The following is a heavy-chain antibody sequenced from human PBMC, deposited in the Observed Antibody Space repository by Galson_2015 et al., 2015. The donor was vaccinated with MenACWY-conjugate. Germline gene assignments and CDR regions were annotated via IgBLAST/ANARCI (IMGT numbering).Heavy chain of an antibody. D-gene: IGHD7-27*01. CDR2: IRDTGSL. V-gene: IGHV4-59*08. Sequence: ETLSLTCTVSGASISSHHWSWFRQPPGQGLEWIAYIRDTGSLKDNPSLKSRVTMSADKSNNQFSLRLISVTAADTAVYYCARLPTWGSSFGYFDYWGQGILVAVSS. J-gene: IGHJ4*02. CDR1: GASISSHH. CDR3: ARLPTWGSSFGYFDY.